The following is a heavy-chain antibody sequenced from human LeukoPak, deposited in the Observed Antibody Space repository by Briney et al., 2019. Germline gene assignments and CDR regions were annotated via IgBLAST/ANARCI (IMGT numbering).Heavy chain of an antibody. Sequence: GGSLRLSCAASGFTFSTYALSWVRQAPGEGLEWVSSVSGTGSSTYYADSVKGRFTISRDNSKNTLSLQMNSLRAEDTGISYCAKPKYQSGTYFDSWGKGPLFTASS. CDR3: AKPKYQSGTYFDS. CDR2: VSGTGSST. D-gene: IGHD3-10*01. J-gene: IGHJ4*02. V-gene: IGHV3-23*01. CDR1: GFTFSTYA.